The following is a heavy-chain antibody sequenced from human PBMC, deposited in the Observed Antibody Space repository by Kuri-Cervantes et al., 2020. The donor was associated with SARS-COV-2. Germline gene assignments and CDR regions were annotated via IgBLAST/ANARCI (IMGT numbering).Heavy chain of an antibody. J-gene: IGHJ4*02. CDR1: GFNFRRTD. CDR3: AKDRFGVHDF. V-gene: IGHV3-30*18. CDR2: ISDDGKKK. D-gene: IGHD2-8*01. Sequence: GESLKISCAASGFNFRRTDMHWVRQTPGKGLEWVAVISDDGKKKKCVASGKGRFTISRGNSQNTLYLQVKSLKSEDTAMYYCAKDRFGVHDFWGQGTLVTVSS.